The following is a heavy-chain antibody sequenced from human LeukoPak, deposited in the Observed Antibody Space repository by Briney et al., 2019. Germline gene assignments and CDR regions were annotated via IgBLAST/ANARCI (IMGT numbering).Heavy chain of an antibody. CDR3: ARLGSGEDDGGWVDY. Sequence: ASVKVSCKASGYTFTSYAMHWVRQAPGQRLEWMGWSNAGNGNTKYSQEFQGRVTMTGDTSTSTVYMELSSLRSEDTAVYYCARLGSGEDDGGWVDYWGQGTLVTVSS. J-gene: IGHJ4*02. D-gene: IGHD3-10*01. CDR1: GYTFTSYA. CDR2: SNAGNGNT. V-gene: IGHV1-3*02.